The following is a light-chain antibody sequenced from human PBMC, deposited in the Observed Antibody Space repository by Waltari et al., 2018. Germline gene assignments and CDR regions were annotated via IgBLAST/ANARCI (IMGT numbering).Light chain of an antibody. J-gene: IGLJ3*02. Sequence: QSALTQPPSVSGSPEQSVTISCTGSTSDVGGYNSVSWYQQPPGKAPKLIIFDVNQRPSGVPESFSGAQSGNPASLTISGLRPEDEADYHCCSYAGVHTFWLFGGGTKLTVL. CDR1: TSDVGGYNS. CDR3: CSYAGVHTFWL. V-gene: IGLV2-11*01. CDR2: DVN.